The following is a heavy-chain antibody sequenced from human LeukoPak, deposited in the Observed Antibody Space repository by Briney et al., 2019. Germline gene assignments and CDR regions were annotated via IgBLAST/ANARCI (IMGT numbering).Heavy chain of an antibody. CDR3: ARVGITMVRGVIRGYYHYYYMDV. CDR1: GFNFSTYS. J-gene: IGHJ6*03. V-gene: IGHV3-48*04. D-gene: IGHD3-10*01. CDR2: ISSSGSTI. Sequence: GGSLRLSCAASGFNFSTYSMNWVRHAPGKGLEWVSYISSSGSTIYYADSVKGRFTISRDNAKNSLYLQMNSLRAEDTAVYYCARVGITMVRGVIRGYYHYYYMDVWGKGTTVTVSS.